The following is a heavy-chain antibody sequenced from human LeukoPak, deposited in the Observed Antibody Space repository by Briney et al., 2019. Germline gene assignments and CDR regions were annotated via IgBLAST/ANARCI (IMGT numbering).Heavy chain of an antibody. V-gene: IGHV3-30*04. J-gene: IGHJ4*02. CDR1: GFTFSSYA. CDR2: ISYDGDYQ. D-gene: IGHD4-17*01. CDR3: ARDSYDYGDYGNCFDY. Sequence: PGGSLRLSCAASGFTFSSYAMHWVRQAPGKGLEWVAVISYDGDYQYYADSVKGRFTISRDNPKNTVFLQMNSLRADDTAVYYCARDSYDYGDYGNCFDYWGQGTLVTVSS.